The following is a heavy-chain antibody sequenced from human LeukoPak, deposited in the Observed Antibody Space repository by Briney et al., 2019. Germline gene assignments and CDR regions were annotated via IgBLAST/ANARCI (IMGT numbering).Heavy chain of an antibody. V-gene: IGHV3-74*01. CDR3: IRTLIVATSPYMDV. J-gene: IGHJ6*03. D-gene: IGHD5-12*01. CDR1: GFTFSSYG. Sequence: PGGSLRLSCAASGFTFSSYGMHWVRQAPGKGLVWVSRVNSDGTGTTYADSVEGRFTISRDNAKNTLYLEMNSLRAEDTAIYYCIRTLIVATSPYMDVWGKGTTVTVSS. CDR2: VNSDGTGT.